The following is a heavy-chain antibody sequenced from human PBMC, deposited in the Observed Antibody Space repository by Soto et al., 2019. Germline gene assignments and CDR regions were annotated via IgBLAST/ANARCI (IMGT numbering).Heavy chain of an antibody. V-gene: IGHV4-39*01. D-gene: IGHD2-21*02. CDR2: IYYSGST. CDR3: GGDDSY. CDR1: GGSISSSSYY. Sequence: QLQLQESGPGLVKPSETLSLTCTVSGGSISSSSYYWGWIRQPPGKGLEWIGSIYYSGSTYYNPSLHRRVSIAGDTFLNQSALKLSSVTAAATAVYYCGGDDSYWGQGTLVTVSS. J-gene: IGHJ4*02.